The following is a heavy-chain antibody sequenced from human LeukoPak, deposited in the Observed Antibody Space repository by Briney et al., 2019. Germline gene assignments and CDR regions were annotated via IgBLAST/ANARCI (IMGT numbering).Heavy chain of an antibody. CDR1: GFSFTTYW. CDR2: IYPGDSDT. D-gene: IGHD3-22*01. V-gene: IGHV5-51*01. CDR3: ARRFDTSGYFQN. Sequence: GESLKISCKGSGFSFTTYWIGWVRQMPGKGLEWMGIIYPGDSDTRYSPSFQGQVTVSADKSINTAYLQWSSLKASDTAMYYCARRFDTSGYFQNWGQGTLVTVSS. J-gene: IGHJ1*01.